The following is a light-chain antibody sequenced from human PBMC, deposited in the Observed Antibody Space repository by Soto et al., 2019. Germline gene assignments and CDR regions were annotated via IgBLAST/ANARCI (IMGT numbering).Light chain of an antibody. Sequence: EIVLTQSXATLSLSPGERATLSCRASQSVSTYXARYQQKPGQAPRLLIYDASNRATGIPARFSGSGSGTDFTLTISSLEPEDFAVYYCQQRSNWPRITFGPGTKVDIK. V-gene: IGKV3-11*01. CDR2: DAS. J-gene: IGKJ3*01. CDR3: QQRSNWPRIT. CDR1: QSVSTY.